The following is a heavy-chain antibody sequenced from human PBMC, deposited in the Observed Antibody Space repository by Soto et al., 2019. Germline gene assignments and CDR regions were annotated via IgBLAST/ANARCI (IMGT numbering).Heavy chain of an antibody. Sequence: EVQLLESGGGLVQPGGSLRLSCAASGFPFNNYVMTWVRQAPGKGLEWVSAISGSGGSTYYADSVKGRFTMSRDNSNHTLYLQMNSLRVEDTAVYYCAKFGGTVDYWGQGTLVTVSS. J-gene: IGHJ4*02. D-gene: IGHD3-3*01. V-gene: IGHV3-23*01. CDR3: AKFGGTVDY. CDR2: ISGSGGST. CDR1: GFPFNNYV.